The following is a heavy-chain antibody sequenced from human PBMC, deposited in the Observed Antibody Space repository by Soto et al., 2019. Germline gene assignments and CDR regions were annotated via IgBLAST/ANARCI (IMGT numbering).Heavy chain of an antibody. Sequence: ASVKVSCQASGYTFTSYDINWVRQATGQGLEWMGWMNPNSGNTGYAQKFQGRVTMTRNTSISTAYMELSSLRSEDTAVYYCARVVISTYYYYYYMDVWGKGTTVTVSS. CDR1: GYTFTSYD. CDR3: ARVVISTYYYYYYMDV. D-gene: IGHD3-22*01. J-gene: IGHJ6*03. CDR2: MNPNSGNT. V-gene: IGHV1-8*01.